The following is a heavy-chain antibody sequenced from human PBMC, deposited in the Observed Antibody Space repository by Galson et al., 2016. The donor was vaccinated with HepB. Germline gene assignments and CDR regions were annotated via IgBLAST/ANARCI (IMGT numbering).Heavy chain of an antibody. CDR3: ARDGYSYGWGMYVY. CDR2: IYYNGST. Sequence: SETLSLTCTVSGGSISSYYWSWIRQPPGKGLEWIGYIYYNGSTNYNPSLKSRVTISVDTSKKQISLNLSSVTAADTAVYYCARDGYSYGWGMYVYWGQGTLVTVSS. V-gene: IGHV4-59*12. J-gene: IGHJ4*02. D-gene: IGHD5-18*01. CDR1: GGSISSYY.